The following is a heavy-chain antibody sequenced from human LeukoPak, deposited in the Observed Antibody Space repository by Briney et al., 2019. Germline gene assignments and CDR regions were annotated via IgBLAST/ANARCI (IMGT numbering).Heavy chain of an antibody. D-gene: IGHD3-22*01. Sequence: GGSLRLSCVASGFIFDDYAMQWVRQAPGKGLEWVSGISWNSGRIGYADSVKGRFTISRDNAENSLYLQMNSLRTEDTALYYCATTPDYYDSSGYFAWGQGTLVTVSS. CDR3: ATTPDYYDSSGYFA. CDR1: GFIFDDYA. CDR2: ISWNSGRI. J-gene: IGHJ5*02. V-gene: IGHV3-9*01.